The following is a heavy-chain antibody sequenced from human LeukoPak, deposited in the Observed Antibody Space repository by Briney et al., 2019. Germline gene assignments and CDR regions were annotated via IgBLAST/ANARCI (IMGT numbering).Heavy chain of an antibody. V-gene: IGHV1-18*01. Sequence: ASVKVSCKASGYTFTSYGISWVRQAPGQGLEWMGWISAYNGNTNYAQKLQGRVTMTTDTSTSTAYMELRSLRSDDTAVYYCARERINQAPLLDEYYYYGMDVWGQGTTVTVSS. D-gene: IGHD1-14*01. CDR1: GYTFTSYG. CDR3: ARERINQAPLLDEYYYYGMDV. CDR2: ISAYNGNT. J-gene: IGHJ6*02.